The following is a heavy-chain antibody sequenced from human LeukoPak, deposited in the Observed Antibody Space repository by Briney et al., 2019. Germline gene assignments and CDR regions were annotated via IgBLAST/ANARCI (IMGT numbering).Heavy chain of an antibody. V-gene: IGHV3-48*03. J-gene: IGHJ3*02. CDR3: ARFTPYLRDAFDI. CDR2: ISSSGSTI. CDR1: GFTFSSYE. Sequence: GGSLRLSCAASGFTFSSYEMNWVRQAPGKGLEWVSYISSSGSTIYYADSVKGRFTISRDNAKNSLYLQMNSLRAEDTAVYYCARFTPYLRDAFDIWGQGTMATVSS. D-gene: IGHD2-15*01.